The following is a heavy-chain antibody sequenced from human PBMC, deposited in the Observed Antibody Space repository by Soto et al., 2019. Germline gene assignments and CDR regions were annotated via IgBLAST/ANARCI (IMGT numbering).Heavy chain of an antibody. CDR1: GYTFTNYG. V-gene: IGHV1-18*01. D-gene: IGHD6-13*01. CDR2: INAYNGNT. Sequence: QVQLVQSGAEVKKPGASVKVSCKASGYTFTNYGISWVRQAPGQGLEWMGWINAYNGNTKSAQKLQGRVTLTTDTATSTAYMELRSLRSDDTAVYYCARDAAAGLNACWGQGTLVTVSS. J-gene: IGHJ4*02. CDR3: ARDAAAGLNAC.